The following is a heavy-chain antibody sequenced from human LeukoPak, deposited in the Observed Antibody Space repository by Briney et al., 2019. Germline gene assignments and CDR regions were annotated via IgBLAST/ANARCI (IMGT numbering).Heavy chain of an antibody. J-gene: IGHJ5*02. CDR3: AKQSSVTTPAS. V-gene: IGHV5-51*01. CDR2: VYPGDSNA. D-gene: IGHD3-22*01. Sequence: GESLKISCKGSGYTFTNYWIGWVRQMPGKGLEWMGIVYPGDSNAEYSPSFQGQVTISVDNSSSTAYLQWSSLRASDTAMYFCAKQSSVTTPASWGQGTLVTVSS. CDR1: GYTFTNYW.